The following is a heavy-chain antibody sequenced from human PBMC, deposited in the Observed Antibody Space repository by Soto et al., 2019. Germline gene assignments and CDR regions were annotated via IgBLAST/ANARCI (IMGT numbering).Heavy chain of an antibody. CDR3: ARGSGTDGMGV. Sequence: QVQLVQSGAEVKKPGASVKVSCKASGYSFTSYGFTWVRQAPGQGLEWMGWISTYNGNTNYAQKLQGRVTMTTNTSTSTVYMEVRSLRSDDTAVYYRARGSGTDGMGVWGQGTTVTVSS. CDR1: GYSFTSYG. D-gene: IGHD3-10*01. CDR2: ISTYNGNT. J-gene: IGHJ6*02. V-gene: IGHV1-18*01.